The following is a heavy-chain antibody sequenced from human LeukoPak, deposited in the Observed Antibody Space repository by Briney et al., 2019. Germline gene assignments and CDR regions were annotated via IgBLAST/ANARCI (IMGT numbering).Heavy chain of an antibody. CDR2: ISDGGSYR. Sequence: LGGSLRLSCEASGFSFSRHWMHWIRQPPGKGLVWVARISDGGSYRSHVDSVKGRFTISRDNAKNSLYLQMNSLRAEDTAVYYCARDSRLSIFEVVTKNFDYWGQGTLVTVSS. CDR3: ARDSRLSIFEVVTKNFDY. D-gene: IGHD3-3*01. V-gene: IGHV3-74*01. CDR1: GFSFSRHW. J-gene: IGHJ4*02.